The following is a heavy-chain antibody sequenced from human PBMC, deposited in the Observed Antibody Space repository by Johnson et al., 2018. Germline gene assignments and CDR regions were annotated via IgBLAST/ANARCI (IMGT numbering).Heavy chain of an antibody. CDR2: ISWNSGSI. CDR1: GFTFDDYA. Sequence: EVQLVESGGGLVQPGRSLRLSCAASGFTFDDYAMHWVRQAPGKGLEWVSGISWNSGSIGYADSVKGRFTISRANAKNSLYLQMNSLSAEDTAGYYCTTSAYDFWTGSYYMDGWGKGTTVTVSS. D-gene: IGHD3-3*01. V-gene: IGHV3-9*01. CDR3: TTSAYDFWTGSYYMDG. J-gene: IGHJ6*03.